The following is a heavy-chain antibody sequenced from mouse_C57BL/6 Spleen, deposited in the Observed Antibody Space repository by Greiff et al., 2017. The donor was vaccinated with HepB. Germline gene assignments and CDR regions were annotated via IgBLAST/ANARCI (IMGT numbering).Heavy chain of an antibody. J-gene: IGHJ4*01. V-gene: IGHV3-6*01. CDR3: AREGGIYYDSLYAMDY. Sequence: EVQRVESGPGLVKPSQSLSLTCSVTGYSITSGYYWNWIRQFPGNKLEWMGYISYDGSNNYNPSLKNRISITRDTSKNQFFLKLNSVTTEDTSTYYCAREGGIYYDSLYAMDYWGQGTSVTVSS. D-gene: IGHD2-4*01. CDR1: GYSITSGYY. CDR2: ISYDGSN.